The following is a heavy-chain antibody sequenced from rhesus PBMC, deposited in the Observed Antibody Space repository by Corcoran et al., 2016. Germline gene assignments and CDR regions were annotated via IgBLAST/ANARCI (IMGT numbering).Heavy chain of an antibody. CDR2: SNGNSAST. Sequence: QVQLQESGPGLVETSETLSLPCAVSVASISSYWWSWLRQPPGKGLVGIGESNGNSASTYYNPSLKSRVTISNDASKNQFSLKLSSVTAADTAVYYCATSITIFGVVDWGQGVLVTVSS. V-gene: IGHV4-80*01. J-gene: IGHJ4*01. CDR1: VASISSYW. D-gene: IGHD3-3*01. CDR3: ATSITIFGVVD.